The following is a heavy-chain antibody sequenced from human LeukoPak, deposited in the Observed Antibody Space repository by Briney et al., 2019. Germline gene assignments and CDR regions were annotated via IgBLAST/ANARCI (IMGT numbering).Heavy chain of an antibody. CDR3: VRSATIAVFRYGMDV. J-gene: IGHJ6*02. V-gene: IGHV4/OR15-8*01. D-gene: IGHD5-24*01. Sequence: SETLSLTCAVSGASIASHSWWSWVRQPPGKGLEWIGEVYHSGGANYKPSLKSRVTISVDTSKNQFSLKLNSVTAADTAVYYCVRSATIAVFRYGMDVWGQGTTVTVSS. CDR2: VYHSGGA. CDR1: GASIASHSW.